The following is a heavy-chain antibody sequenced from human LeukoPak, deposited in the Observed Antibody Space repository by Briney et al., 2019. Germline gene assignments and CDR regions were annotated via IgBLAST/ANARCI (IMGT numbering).Heavy chain of an antibody. J-gene: IGHJ4*02. D-gene: IGHD5-18*01. CDR2: IYYSGST. CDR1: GGSIGSYY. CDR3: ARDDGYLVDY. Sequence: SETLSLTCTVSGGSIGSYYWSWIRQPPGKGLEWIGYIYYSGSTNYNPSLKSRVTISVDTSKNQFSLKLSSVTAADTAVYYCARDDGYLVDYWGQGTLVTVSS. V-gene: IGHV4-59*01.